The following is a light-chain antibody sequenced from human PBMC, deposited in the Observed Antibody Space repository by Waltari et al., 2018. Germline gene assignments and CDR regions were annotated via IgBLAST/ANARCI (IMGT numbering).Light chain of an antibody. CDR1: SSNIGMNA. CDR2: YDD. V-gene: IGLV1-36*01. CDR3: AAWDDSLNGRV. Sequence: QSVLTQPPSVSEAPRQRVTISCSGSSSNIGMNAVTWNQQLPGKAPKLLIYYDDLLPSGVSDRFSGSKSGTSASLAISGLQSEDEADYYCAAWDDSLNGRVFGGGTKLTVL. J-gene: IGLJ2*01.